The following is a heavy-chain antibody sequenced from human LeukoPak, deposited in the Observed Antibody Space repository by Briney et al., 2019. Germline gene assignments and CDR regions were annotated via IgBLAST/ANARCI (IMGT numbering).Heavy chain of an antibody. CDR3: ARWDCSSTSCYEGWFDP. Sequence: GESLKISCKGPGDTFTSYWIGWVRQKPGKGLEWMGIIYPGDFDTRYSPSFQGQVTISADKSISTAYLQWSSLKASDTAMYYCARWDCSSTSCYEGWFDPWGQGTLVTVSS. J-gene: IGHJ5*02. V-gene: IGHV5-51*01. CDR2: IYPGDFDT. D-gene: IGHD2-2*01. CDR1: GDTFTSYW.